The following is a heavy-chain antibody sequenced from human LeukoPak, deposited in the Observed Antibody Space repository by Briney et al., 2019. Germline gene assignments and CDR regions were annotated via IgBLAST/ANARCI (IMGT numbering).Heavy chain of an antibody. CDR2: IYYSGST. CDR3: ARRTDSSGYYGIDY. Sequence: PSETLSLTCTVSGGSISSYYWSWIRQPPGKGLEWIGYIYYSGSTNYNPSLKSQVTISVDTSKNQFSLKLSSVTAADTAVYYCARRTDSSGYYGIDYWGQGTLVTVSS. D-gene: IGHD3-22*01. V-gene: IGHV4-59*08. J-gene: IGHJ4*02. CDR1: GGSISSYY.